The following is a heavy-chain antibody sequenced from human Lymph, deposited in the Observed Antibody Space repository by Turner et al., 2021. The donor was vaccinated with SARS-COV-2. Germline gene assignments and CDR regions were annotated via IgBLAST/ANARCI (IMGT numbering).Heavy chain of an antibody. Sequence: VQLVESGGGLVQPGWSLRLSCAASGFTFSYYWMSWVRQAPGKGMEWGANIKQDGSEKYYVDSVKGRFTISRDNAKNSLFLQMNSLRAEDTAVYYCARMGSSSWYFDYWGQGTLVTVSS. CDR2: IKQDGSEK. CDR1: GFTFSYYW. CDR3: ARMGSSSWYFDY. D-gene: IGHD1-26*01. V-gene: IGHV3-7*01. J-gene: IGHJ4*02.